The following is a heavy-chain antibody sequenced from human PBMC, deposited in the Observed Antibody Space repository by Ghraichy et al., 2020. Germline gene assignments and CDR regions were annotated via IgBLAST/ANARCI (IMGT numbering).Heavy chain of an antibody. CDR1: GSTFTNHA. CDR3: TRESVWSGKYYPEY. Sequence: ASVKVSCKASGSTFTNHAIHWVRQAPGHRLEWMGWISPASGDTRYSQKFQDRLTITRDTSATTLYMELSSLRSEDTAVFYCTRESVWSGKYYPEYWGQGTLVTVCS. CDR2: ISPASGDT. D-gene: IGHD3-3*01. V-gene: IGHV1-3*01. J-gene: IGHJ4*02.